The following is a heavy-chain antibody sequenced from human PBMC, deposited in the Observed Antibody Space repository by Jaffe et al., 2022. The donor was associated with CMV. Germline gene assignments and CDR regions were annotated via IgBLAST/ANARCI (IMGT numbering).Heavy chain of an antibody. V-gene: IGHV3-33*08. J-gene: IGHJ6*03. Sequence: QVQLVESGGGVVQPGRSLRLSCAASGFTFSSYGMHWVRQAPGKGLEWVAVIWYDGSNKYYADSVKGRFTISRDNSKNTLYLQMNSLRAEDTAVYYCARSPGDGDYYYYYMDVWGKGTTVTVSS. D-gene: IGHD3-10*01. CDR2: IWYDGSNK. CDR3: ARSPGDGDYYYYYMDV. CDR1: GFTFSSYG.